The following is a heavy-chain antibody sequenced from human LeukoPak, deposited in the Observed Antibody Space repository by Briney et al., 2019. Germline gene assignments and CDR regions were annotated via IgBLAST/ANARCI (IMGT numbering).Heavy chain of an antibody. CDR1: GGSISTYY. CDR2: IYYSGGT. J-gene: IGHJ5*02. D-gene: IGHD1-1*01. Sequence: PSETLSLTCTVSGGSISTYYWSWIRQPPGKGLEWIGYIYYSGGTSYNPPPKSRVTISVDTSKNQFSLKLSSVTAADTAVYYCARGGGGWNAWFDPWGQGTLVTVSS. CDR3: ARGGGGWNAWFDP. V-gene: IGHV4-59*01.